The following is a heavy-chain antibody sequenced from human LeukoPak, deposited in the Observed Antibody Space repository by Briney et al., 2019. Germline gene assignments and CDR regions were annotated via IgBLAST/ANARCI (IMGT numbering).Heavy chain of an antibody. CDR3: ARGIRNYYDSSGYYVN. V-gene: IGHV3-7*01. Sequence: GGSLRLSCAASGFTFSSYWMSWARQAPGKGLEWVANIKQDGSEKYYVDSVKGRFTISRDNSKNTLYLQMNSLRAEDTAVYYCARGIRNYYDSSGYYVNWGQGTLVTVSS. CDR1: GFTFSSYW. J-gene: IGHJ4*02. D-gene: IGHD3-22*01. CDR2: IKQDGSEK.